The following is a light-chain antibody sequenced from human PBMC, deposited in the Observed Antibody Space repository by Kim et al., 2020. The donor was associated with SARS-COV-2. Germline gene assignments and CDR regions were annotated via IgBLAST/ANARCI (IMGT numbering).Light chain of an antibody. CDR1: SGSIASNY. J-gene: IGLJ2*01. V-gene: IGLV6-57*04. CDR2: EDN. Sequence: NFMLTQPHSVSESPGKTVTISCTRSSGSIASNYVQWYQQRPGSAPTTVIYEDNQRPSGVPDRFSGSIDSSSNSASLTISGLKTEDEADYYRQSYDSSNQGVFGGGTQLTVL. CDR3: QSYDSSNQGV.